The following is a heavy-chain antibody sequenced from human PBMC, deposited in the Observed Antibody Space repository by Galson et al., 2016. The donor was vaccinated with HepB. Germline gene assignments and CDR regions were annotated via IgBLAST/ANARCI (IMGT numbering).Heavy chain of an antibody. J-gene: IGHJ4*02. D-gene: IGHD4-17*01. CDR1: GFSLTNYE. Sequence: SLRLSCAVSGFSLTNYEMNWVRQAPGKGLEWLSYSRYSGTTYYADSVKGRFTISRDNAENSLFLQMNSLRTDDTGVYFCARNGRRNYGDYGRFDYWGQGTLVTVSS. CDR3: ARNGRRNYGDYGRFDY. V-gene: IGHV3-48*03. CDR2: SRYSGTT.